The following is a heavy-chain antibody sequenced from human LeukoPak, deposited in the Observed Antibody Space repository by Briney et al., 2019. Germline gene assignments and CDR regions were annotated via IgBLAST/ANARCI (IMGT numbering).Heavy chain of an antibody. D-gene: IGHD6-25*01. CDR1: GYSFTTYW. CDR2: IYPGDSDT. Sequence: GESLRISCKGSGYSFTTYWIGWVGQMPGKGLEWMGTIYPGDSDTSYSPSFQGHVTISADKSINTAYLQWSSLKAWDTARYYCARRGPSAEWFDPWGQGTLVIVSS. V-gene: IGHV5-51*01. J-gene: IGHJ5*02. CDR3: ARRGPSAEWFDP.